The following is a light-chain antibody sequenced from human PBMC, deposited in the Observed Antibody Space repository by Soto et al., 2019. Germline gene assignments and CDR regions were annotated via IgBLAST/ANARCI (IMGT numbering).Light chain of an antibody. J-gene: IGLJ1*01. CDR2: EGT. CDR1: NNL. V-gene: IGLV2-23*01. Sequence: QSVLTQPASVSGSPEQSITISCTGTNNLVSWYQQHPGKAPKVVLYEGTKRPSGVSNRFSGSNSGSTASLTISGLQAEDEAHYFCCAYVGARSYVFGPGTKVTVL. CDR3: CAYVGARSYV.